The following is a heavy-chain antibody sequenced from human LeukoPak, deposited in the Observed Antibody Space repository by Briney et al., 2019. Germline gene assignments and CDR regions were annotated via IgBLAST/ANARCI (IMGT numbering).Heavy chain of an antibody. D-gene: IGHD3-22*01. Sequence: ASVKVSCKASGYTFTSYGISWVRQAPGQGLEWMGWISAYNGNTNYAQKLQGRVTMTTDTSTSTAYMELRSLRSDDTAVYYCARCRYYDSSGCYYGEYYFDYWGQGTLVTVSS. CDR1: GYTFTSYG. CDR2: ISAYNGNT. V-gene: IGHV1-18*01. J-gene: IGHJ4*02. CDR3: ARCRYYDSSGCYYGEYYFDY.